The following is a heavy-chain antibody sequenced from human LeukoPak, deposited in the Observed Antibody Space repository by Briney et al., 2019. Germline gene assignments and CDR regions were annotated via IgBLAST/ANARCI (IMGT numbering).Heavy chain of an antibody. J-gene: IGHJ4*02. CDR3: AQLYDYGDSRGDY. CDR2: ISYDGSNK. D-gene: IGHD4-17*01. V-gene: IGHV3-30*18. CDR1: GFTFSSYG. Sequence: PGRSLRLSCAASGFTFSSYGMHRVRQAPGKGLEWVAIISYDGSNKYYADSVKGRFTISRDNSKNTLYLQMNSLRAEDTAVYYCAQLYDYGDSRGDYWGQGTLVTVSS.